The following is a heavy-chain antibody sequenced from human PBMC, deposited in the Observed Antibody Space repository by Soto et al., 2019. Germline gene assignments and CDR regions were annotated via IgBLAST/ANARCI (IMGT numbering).Heavy chain of an antibody. CDR3: ASYLEGGGGRGY. D-gene: IGHD2-15*01. Sequence: QVQLQESGPGLVKPSETLSLTCTVSGGSITGYHWSWIRQPPGKGLEWIGYTHGSGITNYNPSLQCRVTISVDTSKNHLSLKLSAVTASDSAVYYCASYLEGGGGRGYWGQGHLLTVSS. V-gene: IGHV4-59*01. CDR2: THGSGIT. CDR1: GGSITGYH. J-gene: IGHJ4*02.